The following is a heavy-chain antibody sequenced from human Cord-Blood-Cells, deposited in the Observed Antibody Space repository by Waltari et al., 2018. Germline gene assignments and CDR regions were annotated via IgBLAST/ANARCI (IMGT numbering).Heavy chain of an antibody. Sequence: QVQLQESGPGLVKPSETLSLTCTVSGGSISSYYWSWIRQPPGKGLEWIGYIYYSGNTNYTPPLTSRVTISVDTSKNQFSLKLSSVTAADTAVYYCARLIVGATQANHFDYWGQGTLVTVSS. D-gene: IGHD1-26*01. CDR3: ARLIVGATQANHFDY. V-gene: IGHV4-59*08. J-gene: IGHJ4*02. CDR2: IYYSGNT. CDR1: GGSISSYY.